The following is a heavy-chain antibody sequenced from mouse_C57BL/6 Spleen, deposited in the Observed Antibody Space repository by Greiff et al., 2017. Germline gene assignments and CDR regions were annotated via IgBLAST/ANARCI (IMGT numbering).Heavy chain of an antibody. CDR3: ARGGGYFDV. CDR2: INYDGSST. J-gene: IGHJ1*03. CDR1: GFTFSDYY. Sequence: DVQLVESEGGLVQPGSSMELSCTASGFTFSDYYMAWVRQVPEKGLEWVANINYDGSSTYYLDSLKSRFIISRDNAKNILYLQMSSLKSEDTATYYCARGGGYFDVWGTGTTVTVSS. V-gene: IGHV5-16*01.